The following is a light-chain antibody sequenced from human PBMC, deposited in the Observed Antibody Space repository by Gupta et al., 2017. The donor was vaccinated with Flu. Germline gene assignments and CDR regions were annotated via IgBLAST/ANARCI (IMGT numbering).Light chain of an antibody. CDR3: QQRTDGHPKVT. J-gene: IGKJ5*01. CDR2: DAS. V-gene: IGKV3-11*01. CDR1: QSINNY. Sequence: EIVLTQSPATLSLSPGERATLSCRASQSINNYLVWYQQRPGQAPRLLIYDASNRATGIPDRCSGSGGGTDLNLTINSREQEDFEVYYCQQRTDGHPKVTFGQGTQLEIK.